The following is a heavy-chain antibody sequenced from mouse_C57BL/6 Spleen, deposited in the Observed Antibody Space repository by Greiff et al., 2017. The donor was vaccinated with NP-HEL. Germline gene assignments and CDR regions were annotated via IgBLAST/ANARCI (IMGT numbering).Heavy chain of an antibody. J-gene: IGHJ3*01. V-gene: IGHV2-9-1*01. D-gene: IGHD2-3*01. Sequence: VQLVESGPGLVAPSQSLSITCTVSGFSLTSYAISWVRQPPGKGLEWLGVIWTGGGTNYNSALKSRLSISKDNSKSQVFLKMNSLQTDDTARYYCARNWGDGYYEAWFAYWGQGTLVTVSA. CDR1: GFSLTSYA. CDR3: ARNWGDGYYEAWFAY. CDR2: IWTGGGT.